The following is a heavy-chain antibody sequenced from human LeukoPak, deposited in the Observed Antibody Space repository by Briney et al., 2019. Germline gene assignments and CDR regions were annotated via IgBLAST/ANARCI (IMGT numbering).Heavy chain of an antibody. CDR1: GFIFSSYG. CDR2: IRYDGSNK. Sequence: GWSLRLSCAASGFIFSSYGMHWVRQAPGKGLEGVAFIRYDGSNKYYADSVKGRFTISRDNSKNTLYLQMNSLRAEDTAVYYCARQRSGSDAFDIWGQGTMVTVSS. D-gene: IGHD3-3*01. J-gene: IGHJ3*02. V-gene: IGHV3-30*02. CDR3: ARQRSGSDAFDI.